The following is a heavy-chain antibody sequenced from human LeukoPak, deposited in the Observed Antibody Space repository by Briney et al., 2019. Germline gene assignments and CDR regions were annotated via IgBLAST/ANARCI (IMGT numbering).Heavy chain of an antibody. CDR1: GGTFSSYA. CDR3: ARARIAALNWFDP. D-gene: IGHD6-13*01. Sequence: ASVKVSCKASGGTFSSYAISWVRQAPGQGLEWMGGIIPIFGTANYAQKFRGRVTVTADESTSTAYMELSSLRSEDTAVYYCARARIAALNWFDPWGQGTLVTVSS. J-gene: IGHJ5*02. V-gene: IGHV1-69*13. CDR2: IIPIFGTA.